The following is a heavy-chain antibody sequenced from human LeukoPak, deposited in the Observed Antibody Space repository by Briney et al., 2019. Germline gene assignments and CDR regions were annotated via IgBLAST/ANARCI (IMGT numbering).Heavy chain of an antibody. CDR3: ARTRPPTYNREGYNSNYYYYMDV. D-gene: IGHD5-24*01. V-gene: IGHV4-39*07. J-gene: IGHJ6*03. Sequence: SETLSLTCTVSGDSVTRDDVHWGWIRQPPGKGLEWVGNIYYNGKTYYTPSLQSRVTLSVDMSKNQFSLRLNSVTAADTAMYYCARTRPPTYNREGYNSNYYYYMDVWGKGATVTVSS. CDR2: IYYNGKT. CDR1: GDSVTRDDVH.